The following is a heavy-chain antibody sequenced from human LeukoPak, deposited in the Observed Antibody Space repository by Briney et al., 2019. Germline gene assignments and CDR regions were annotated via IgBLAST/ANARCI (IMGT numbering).Heavy chain of an antibody. J-gene: IGHJ6*03. CDR1: GFTFSNDW. CDR3: AKGVRRSNSSSWYGFLGDYYYMDV. CDR2: IKQDGSEK. Sequence: GGPLRLSCAGSGFTFSNDWMSWVRQAPGKGLEWVAIIKQDGSEKYYGDSVKGRFTISRDNAKNSLYLQMNSLRAEDTAVYYCAKGVRRSNSSSWYGFLGDYYYMDVWGKGTTVTVSS. V-gene: IGHV3-7*01. D-gene: IGHD6-13*01.